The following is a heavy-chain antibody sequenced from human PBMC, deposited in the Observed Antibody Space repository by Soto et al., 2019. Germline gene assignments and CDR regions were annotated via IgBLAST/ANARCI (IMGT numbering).Heavy chain of an antibody. J-gene: IGHJ6*02. CDR1: GFTFSSYE. D-gene: IGHD2-2*03. CDR3: ACGDGSYTSCGMDV. V-gene: IGHV3-48*03. CDR2: ISSSGSTI. Sequence: RGSLSLSCASSGFTFSSYEMNGVRQAPGKGLEWVSYISSSGSTIYYADSVKGRFTISRDNAKNSLYLQMNSLRAEDTAVYYCACGDGSYTSCGMDVSGQGTTVIVS.